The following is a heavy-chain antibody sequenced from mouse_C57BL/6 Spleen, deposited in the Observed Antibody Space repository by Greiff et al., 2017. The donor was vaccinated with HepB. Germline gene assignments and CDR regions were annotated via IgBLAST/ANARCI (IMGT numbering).Heavy chain of an antibody. J-gene: IGHJ2*01. CDR1: GYTFTSYG. Sequence: QVQLKESGAELARPGASVKLSCKASGYTFTSYGISWVKQRTGQGLEWIGEIYPRSGNTYYNEKFKGKATLTADKSSSTAYMELRSLTSEDSAVYFCARSRGNYLYYFDYWGQGTTLTVSS. CDR2: IYPRSGNT. V-gene: IGHV1-81*01. CDR3: ARSRGNYLYYFDY. D-gene: IGHD2-1*01.